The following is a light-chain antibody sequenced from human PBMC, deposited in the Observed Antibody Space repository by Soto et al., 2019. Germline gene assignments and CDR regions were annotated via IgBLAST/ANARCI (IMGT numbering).Light chain of an antibody. CDR3: QQTLHSPGT. Sequence: EIVLTQSPGTLSLSPGETASLSCRASQSVISDFLAWYQQTRGQPPSLLIYDASKRATGIPARFSGSGSGTAFTLTISRVEPEDSAVYYCQQTLHSPGTFGQGTRLEIK. CDR2: DAS. CDR1: QSVISDF. J-gene: IGKJ2*01. V-gene: IGKV3-20*01.